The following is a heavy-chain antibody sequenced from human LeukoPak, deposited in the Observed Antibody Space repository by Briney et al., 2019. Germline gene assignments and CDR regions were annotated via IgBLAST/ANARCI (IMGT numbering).Heavy chain of an antibody. J-gene: IGHJ6*02. CDR3: ARERDIAALYYYYGMDV. CDR2: ISGSGGST. CDR1: GFTFSSYA. Sequence: GGSLRLSCAASGFTFSSYAMSWVRQAPGKGLEWVSAISGSGGSTYYADSVKGRFTISRDNSKNTLYLQMNSLRAEDTAVYYCARERDIAALYYYYGMDVWGQGTTVTVSS. D-gene: IGHD2-15*01. V-gene: IGHV3-23*01.